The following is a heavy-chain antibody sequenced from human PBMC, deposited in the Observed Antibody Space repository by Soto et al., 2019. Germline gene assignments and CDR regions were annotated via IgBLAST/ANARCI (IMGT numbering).Heavy chain of an antibody. D-gene: IGHD6-6*01. J-gene: IGHJ6*01. Sequence: ASVKVSCKASGYTFTGYYMHWVRQAPGQGLEWMGWINPNSGGTNYAQKLQGRVTMTRDTSISTAYMELSRLRSDDTAVYYCARESSSSSIHYYGMDVWRQGTTVTVSS. CDR2: INPNSGGT. CDR3: ARESSSSSIHYYGMDV. CDR1: GYTFTGYY. V-gene: IGHV1-2*02.